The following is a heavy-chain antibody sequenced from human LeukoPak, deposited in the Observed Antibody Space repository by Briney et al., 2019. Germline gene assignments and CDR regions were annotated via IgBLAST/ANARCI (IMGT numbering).Heavy chain of an antibody. CDR2: IYYSGST. D-gene: IGHD3-22*01. Sequence: SETLSLTCTVSGGSISSYYWSWIRQPPGKGLEWIGNIYYSGSTNYNPSLKSRVTISVDTTKNQFSLKLSSVTAADTAVYYCTRGSIAYYYMDVWGKGTTVTVSS. CDR1: GGSISSYY. J-gene: IGHJ6*03. CDR3: TRGSIAYYYMDV. V-gene: IGHV4-59*01.